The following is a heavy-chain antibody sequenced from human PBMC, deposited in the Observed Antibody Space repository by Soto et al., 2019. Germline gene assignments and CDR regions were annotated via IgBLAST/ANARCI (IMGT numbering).Heavy chain of an antibody. CDR3: ARAPPYSSSWYGMDV. CDR2: ISAYNGNT. D-gene: IGHD6-13*01. J-gene: IGHJ6*02. CDR1: CYRFASYG. Sequence: ATSAEASWKACCYRFASYGSRWVRQATGQGLEWMGWISAYNGNTNYAQKLQGRVTMTTDTSTSTAYMELRSLRSDDTAVYYCARAPPYSSSWYGMDVWGQGTTVTVSS. V-gene: IGHV1-18*04.